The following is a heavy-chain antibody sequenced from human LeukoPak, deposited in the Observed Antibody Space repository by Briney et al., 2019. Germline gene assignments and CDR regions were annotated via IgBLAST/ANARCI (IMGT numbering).Heavy chain of an antibody. CDR1: GGTFSSYA. CDR3: ARGYSSGLFDY. J-gene: IGHJ4*02. CDR2: IIPIFGTA. V-gene: IGHV1-69*05. Sequence: GASVKVSCKASGGTFSSYAISWVRQAPGQGLEWMGGIIPIFGTANYAQKFQGRVTITTDESTSTAYMELSSLRSEDTDVYYCARGYSSGLFDYWGQGTLVTVSS. D-gene: IGHD6-19*01.